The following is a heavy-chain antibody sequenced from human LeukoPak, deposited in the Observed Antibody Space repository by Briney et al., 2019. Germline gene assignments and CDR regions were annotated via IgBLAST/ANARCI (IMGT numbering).Heavy chain of an antibody. CDR1: GGSISSYY. CDR2: ICYSGST. J-gene: IGHJ5*02. D-gene: IGHD3-16*02. V-gene: IGHV4-59*01. CDR3: ARGYTLNWFDP. Sequence: SETLSLTCTVSGGSISSYYWSWIRQPPGKGLEWIGYICYSGSTNYNPSLKSRVTISVDTSKNQFSLKLSSVTAADTAVYYCARGYTLNWFDPWGQGTLVTVSS.